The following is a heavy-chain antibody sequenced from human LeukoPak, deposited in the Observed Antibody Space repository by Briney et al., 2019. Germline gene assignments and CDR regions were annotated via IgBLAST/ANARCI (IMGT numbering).Heavy chain of an antibody. V-gene: IGHV3-15*01. J-gene: IGHJ4*02. CDR2: IKRTSDGGTT. CDR3: ATDLLDD. Sequence: GGSLRLSCAASGFTFSNAWMSWVRQAPGEGLEWVGRIKRTSDGGTTDYAAPVKGRFTISRDDSKNMVYLQMNSLTTEDTAVYYCATDLLDDWGQGTLVTVPS. CDR1: GFTFSNAW.